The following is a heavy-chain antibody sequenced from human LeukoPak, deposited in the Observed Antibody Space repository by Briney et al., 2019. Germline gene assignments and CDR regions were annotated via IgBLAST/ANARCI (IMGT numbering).Heavy chain of an antibody. V-gene: IGHV3-9*01. Sequence: GGSLRLSCEASGFTFDNYAMHWVRQSPGKGLEWVSGITWKSGSIAYADSVKGRFTISRDNAKNSLYLQMNSLRAEDTALYYCAKGPLYYDILTGYYREGYFDYWGQGTLVTVSS. D-gene: IGHD3-9*01. J-gene: IGHJ4*02. CDR3: AKGPLYYDILTGYYREGYFDY. CDR2: ITWKSGSI. CDR1: GFTFDNYA.